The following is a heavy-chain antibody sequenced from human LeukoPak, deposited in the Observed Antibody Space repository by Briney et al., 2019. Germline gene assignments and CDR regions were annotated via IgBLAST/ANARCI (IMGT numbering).Heavy chain of an antibody. V-gene: IGHV3-30-3*01. CDR1: GFTFSSYA. Sequence: GGSLRLSCAASGFTFSSYAMHWVRQAPGKGLEWVAVISYDGSNKYYADSVKGRFTISRDNSKNTLYLQMNGLRAEDTAVYYCARERDYYDSSGYYYVGWFDPWGQGTLVTVSS. CDR2: ISYDGSNK. D-gene: IGHD3-22*01. J-gene: IGHJ5*02. CDR3: ARERDYYDSSGYYYVGWFDP.